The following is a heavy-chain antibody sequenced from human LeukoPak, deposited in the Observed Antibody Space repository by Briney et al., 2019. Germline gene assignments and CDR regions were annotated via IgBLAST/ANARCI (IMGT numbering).Heavy chain of an antibody. Sequence: ASVKVSCKASGYTFTSYYMHWVRQAPGQGLEWVGIINPSGGSTSYAQKFQGRVTMTRDTSTSTVYMELSSLRSEDTAVYYCASFPYYYGSGSYYKVQDYWGQGTLVTVSS. CDR1: GYTFTSYY. J-gene: IGHJ4*02. D-gene: IGHD3-10*01. CDR2: INPSGGST. CDR3: ASFPYYYGSGSYYKVQDY. V-gene: IGHV1-46*03.